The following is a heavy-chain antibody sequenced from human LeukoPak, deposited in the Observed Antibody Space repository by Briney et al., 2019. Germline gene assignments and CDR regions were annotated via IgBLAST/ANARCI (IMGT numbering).Heavy chain of an antibody. CDR2: INPNSGGT. CDR3: ARVRGRGPDYFDY. Sequence: GASVKVSCKASGYTFTGYYMHWVRQAPGQGLEWMGWINPNSGGTNYAQKFQGRVTMARDTSISTAYMEQSRLRSDDTAVYYCARVRGRGPDYFDYWGQGTLVTVSS. CDR1: GYTFTGYY. D-gene: IGHD3-16*01. V-gene: IGHV1-2*02. J-gene: IGHJ4*02.